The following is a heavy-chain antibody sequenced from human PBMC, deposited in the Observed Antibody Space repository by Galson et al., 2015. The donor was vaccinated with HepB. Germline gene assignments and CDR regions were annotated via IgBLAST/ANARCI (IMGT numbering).Heavy chain of an antibody. CDR2: INPNSGGT. D-gene: IGHD6-13*01. V-gene: IGHV1-2*02. J-gene: IGHJ5*02. CDR1: GYTFTGYY. Sequence: SVKVSCKASGYTFTGYYMHWVRQAPGQGLEWMGWINPNSGGTNYAQKFQGRDTMTRDTSISTAYMELSRLRSDDTAVYYCARDGASPSGIAAAGRGSDWFDPWGQGTLVTVSS. CDR3: ARDGASPSGIAAAGRGSDWFDP.